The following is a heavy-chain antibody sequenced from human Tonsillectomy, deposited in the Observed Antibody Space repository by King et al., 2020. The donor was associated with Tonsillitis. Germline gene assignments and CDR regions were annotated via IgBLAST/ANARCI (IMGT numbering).Heavy chain of an antibody. D-gene: IGHD6-13*01. J-gene: IGHJ6*02. V-gene: IGHV4-4*07. Sequence: QLQESGPGLVKPSETLSLTCSVSGGSISTYYWSWIRQPAGKGLEWIGRVYASGGTNYNPSLKSRVTMSVDTSKSQFSLQLTSATAADTAVYYCARDLSNSSWYGGYHYYGMDVWGQGTTVTVSS. CDR1: GGSISTYY. CDR3: ARDLSNSSWYGGYHYYGMDV. CDR2: VYASGGT.